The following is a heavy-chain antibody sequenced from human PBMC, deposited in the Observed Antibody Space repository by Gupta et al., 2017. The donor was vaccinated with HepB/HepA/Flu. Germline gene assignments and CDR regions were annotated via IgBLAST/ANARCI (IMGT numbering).Heavy chain of an antibody. CDR3: ARDSGDSYGYWYFDL. CDR2: IYYSGST. J-gene: IGHJ2*01. CDR1: GGSISSYY. D-gene: IGHD5-18*01. Sequence: QVQLQESGPGLVKPSETLSLTCTVSGGSISSYYWSWIRQPPGKGLEWIGYIYYSGSTNYNPSRKSRVTISVDTSKNQFSLKLSSVTAADTAVYYCARDSGDSYGYWYFDLWGRGTLVTVSS. V-gene: IGHV4-59*12.